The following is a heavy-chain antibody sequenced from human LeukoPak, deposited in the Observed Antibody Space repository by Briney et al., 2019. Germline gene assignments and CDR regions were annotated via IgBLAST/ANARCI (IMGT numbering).Heavy chain of an antibody. V-gene: IGHV3-48*03. D-gene: IGHD5-24*01. CDR1: GFTFSSYE. CDR2: ISSSGSTI. CDR3: ARGRWLQPLDY. Sequence: GGPLRLSCAASGFTFSSYEMNWVRQAPGKGLEWVSYISSSGSTIYYADSVKGRFTISRDNAKNSLYLQMNSLRAEDTAVYYCARGRWLQPLDYWGQGTLVTVSS. J-gene: IGHJ4*02.